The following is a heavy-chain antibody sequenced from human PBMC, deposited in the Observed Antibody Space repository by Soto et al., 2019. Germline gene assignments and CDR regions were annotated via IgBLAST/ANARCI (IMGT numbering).Heavy chain of an antibody. J-gene: IGHJ6*02. V-gene: IGHV4-31*03. CDR3: ARVGLPGGPNSYYYGMDV. CDR2: IYYSGST. CDR1: GGSISSGDYY. Sequence: SETLSLTCTVSGGSISSGDYYWSWIRQHPGKGLEWIGHIYYSGSTYYNPSLKSRVTISLDTSKNQFSLKLSSVTAADTAVYYCARVGLPGGPNSYYYGMDVWGQGTTVTVSS. D-gene: IGHD2-2*01.